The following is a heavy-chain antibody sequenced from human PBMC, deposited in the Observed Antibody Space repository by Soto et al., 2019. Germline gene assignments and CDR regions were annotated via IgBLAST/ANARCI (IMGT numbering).Heavy chain of an antibody. CDR2: ISYDGSNK. D-gene: IGHD2-2*02. Sequence: GGSLRLSCAASGFTFSSYAMHWVRQAPGKGLEWVAVISYDGSNKYYADSVKGRFTISRDNSKNTLYLQMNSLRAEDTAVYYCARGGGYTYYYYGMDVRGQGTTVTVSS. CDR1: GFTFSSYA. CDR3: ARGGGYTYYYYGMDV. V-gene: IGHV3-30-3*01. J-gene: IGHJ6*02.